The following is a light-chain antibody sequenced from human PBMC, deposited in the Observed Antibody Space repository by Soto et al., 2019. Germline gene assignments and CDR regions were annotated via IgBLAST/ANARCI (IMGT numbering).Light chain of an antibody. J-gene: IGKJ1*01. Sequence: DIQMTQSPSTLSGSVGDRVTITCRASQTISSCLAWYQHKPGKAPKLLIYKASTLKSGVPSRFSGSGSGTEFTLTISSLQPDDFATYYCQHYNSYSEAFGQGTKVELK. CDR2: KAS. CDR1: QTISSC. CDR3: QHYNSYSEA. V-gene: IGKV1-5*03.